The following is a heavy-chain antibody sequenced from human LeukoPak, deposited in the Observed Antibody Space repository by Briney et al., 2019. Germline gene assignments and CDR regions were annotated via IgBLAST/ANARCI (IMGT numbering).Heavy chain of an antibody. CDR3: ARRLMYCYDTSGYDVAFDI. Sequence: GESLKISCKGSGYTFTSYWIGWVRQMPGKGLEWMGIIYPDDSDTTYSPSFQGQVTISADKSISTAYLQWRSLKASDTAMYYCARRLMYCYDTSGYDVAFDIWGQGTMVTVSS. D-gene: IGHD3-22*01. J-gene: IGHJ3*02. V-gene: IGHV5-51*01. CDR2: IYPDDSDT. CDR1: GYTFTSYW.